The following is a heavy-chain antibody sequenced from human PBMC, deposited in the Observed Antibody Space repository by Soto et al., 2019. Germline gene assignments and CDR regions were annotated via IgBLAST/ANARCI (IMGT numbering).Heavy chain of an antibody. CDR2: MNPNSGNT. CDR1: GYTFTSYD. D-gene: IGHD4-17*01. V-gene: IGHV1-8*01. CDR3: ARGMVYGDYASYDWFDP. Sequence: ASVKVSCKASGYTFTSYDINWVRQATGQGLEWMGWMNPNSGNTGYAQKFQGRVTMTRNTSISTAYMELSSLRSEDTAVYYCARGMVYGDYASYDWFDPWGQGTLVTVSS. J-gene: IGHJ5*02.